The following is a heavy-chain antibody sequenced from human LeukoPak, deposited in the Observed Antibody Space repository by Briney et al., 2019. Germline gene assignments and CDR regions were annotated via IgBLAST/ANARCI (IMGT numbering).Heavy chain of an antibody. J-gene: IGHJ3*02. CDR2: VNNDGGGT. V-gene: IGHV3-74*01. Sequence: GPSLRLSCVASGFTFRNYWIYWVRHPPGKGMVYLESVNNDGGGTTYTDSVKGRFTISRDNAKNGAFLQMNSLRAEDTAMYYCARGGPDHAFDIWGQGTMVTVSS. CDR3: ARGGPDHAFDI. D-gene: IGHD1-14*01. CDR1: GFTFRNYW.